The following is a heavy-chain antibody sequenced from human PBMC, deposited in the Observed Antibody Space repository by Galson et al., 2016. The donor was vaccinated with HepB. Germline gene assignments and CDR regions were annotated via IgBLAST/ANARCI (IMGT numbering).Heavy chain of an antibody. D-gene: IGHD5-18*01. V-gene: IGHV3-21*06. CDR2: ISSSSTYI. J-gene: IGHJ4*02. Sequence: SLRLSCAASGFTFSSFHMNWVRQAPGRGLEWVSSISSSSTYIEYADSVKGRFTISRDNAKNSLYLQMNRLRAEDTAVYFCARDMAGYSYGFGFDYWGQGTQVTVSS. CDR1: GFTFSSFH. CDR3: ARDMAGYSYGFGFDY.